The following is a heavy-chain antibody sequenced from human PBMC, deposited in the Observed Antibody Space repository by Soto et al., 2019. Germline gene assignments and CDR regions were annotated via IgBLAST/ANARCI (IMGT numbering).Heavy chain of an antibody. J-gene: IGHJ2*01. CDR2: ISYDGSNK. CDR3: ARDPLWGTAMVLWYFDL. D-gene: IGHD5-18*01. CDR1: GFTFSSYA. V-gene: IGHV3-30-3*01. Sequence: QVQLVESGVGVVQPGRSLRLSCAASGFTFSSYAMHWVRQAPGKGLEWVAVISYDGSNKYYADSVKGRFTISRDNSKNTLYLQMNSLSAEDTAVYYCARDPLWGTAMVLWYFDLWGRGTLVTVSS.